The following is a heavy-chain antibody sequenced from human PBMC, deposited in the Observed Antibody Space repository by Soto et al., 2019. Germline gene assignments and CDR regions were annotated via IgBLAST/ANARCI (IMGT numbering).Heavy chain of an antibody. CDR2: IYYSGST. CDR1: GGSISSSSYY. V-gene: IGHV4-39*01. Sequence: QLQLQESGPGLVKPSETLSLTCTVSGGSISSSSYYWGWIRQPPGKGLEWIGSIYYSGSTYYNPSLKSRVTISVDSSKNQFSLKLSSVTAADTAVYYCASNLNSSSWPGVYYYYGMDVWGQGTTVTVSS. D-gene: IGHD6-13*01. J-gene: IGHJ6*02. CDR3: ASNLNSSSWPGVYYYYGMDV.